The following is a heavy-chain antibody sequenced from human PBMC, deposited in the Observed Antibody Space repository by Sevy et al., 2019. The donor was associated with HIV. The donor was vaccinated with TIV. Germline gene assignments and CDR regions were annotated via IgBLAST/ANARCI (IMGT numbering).Heavy chain of an antibody. V-gene: IGHV1-18*04. CDR2: ISAYDGNT. D-gene: IGHD3-10*01. J-gene: IGHJ6*02. CDR3: ARDSIPLVQGIIITPYYYGMDV. Sequence: ASVKVSCKTSGYTFNTFGINWVRQAPGQGVQWVGWISAYDGNTKFVQNLQGRVSMTTETSTSTVYMELKNLRSDDTAVYYCARDSIPLVQGIIITPYYYGMDVSGQGTPVTVSS. CDR1: GYTFNTFG.